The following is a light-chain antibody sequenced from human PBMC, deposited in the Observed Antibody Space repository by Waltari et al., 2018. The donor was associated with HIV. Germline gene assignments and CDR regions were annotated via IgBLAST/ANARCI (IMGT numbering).Light chain of an antibody. CDR2: DAS. V-gene: IGKV3-15*01. Sequence: EIVMTQSPATLSVSPGQRATLSCRASQSVGSNLAWYQQKPGQAPRLLVYDASTRATDIPDRFSGSGSGTAFTLTISCLQSEDFAVYYCQQYKNWPLYTFGPGTNVEMK. CDR3: QQYKNWPLYT. CDR1: QSVGSN. J-gene: IGKJ2*01.